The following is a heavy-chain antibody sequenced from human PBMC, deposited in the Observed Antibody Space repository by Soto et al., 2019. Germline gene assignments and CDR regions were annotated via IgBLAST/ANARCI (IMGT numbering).Heavy chain of an antibody. J-gene: IGHJ4*01. CDR2: IHYSGST. CDR3: ARVRGSGSYAAYYFDS. D-gene: IGHD3-10*01. CDR1: GGSISNGGYY. V-gene: IGHV4-31*03. Sequence: SETLSLTCTVSGGSISNGGYYWNWVRQHPGKGLEWIGYIHYSGSTWYNPSLESRVTISVDTSKDQFSLKLRSVAAADTAVYYCARVRGSGSYAAYYFDSWGQGTLVTVSS.